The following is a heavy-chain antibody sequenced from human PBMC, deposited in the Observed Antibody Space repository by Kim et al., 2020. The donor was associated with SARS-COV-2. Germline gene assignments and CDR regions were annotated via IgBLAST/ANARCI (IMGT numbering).Heavy chain of an antibody. Sequence: ASVKVSCKASGYTFTNYTMHWVRQAPGQRLEWVGWINAGNGNTKYSQSFQNRVTITRDTSASTAYMEVSSLTSEDTAVYFCARGRASSGSDYWGQGTLFTVSS. D-gene: IGHD2-15*01. V-gene: IGHV1-3*01. CDR3: ARGRASSGSDY. CDR1: GYTFTNYT. J-gene: IGHJ4*02. CDR2: INAGNGNT.